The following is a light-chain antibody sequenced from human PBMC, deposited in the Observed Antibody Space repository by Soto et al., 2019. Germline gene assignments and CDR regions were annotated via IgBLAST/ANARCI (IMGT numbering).Light chain of an antibody. CDR1: QSISSS. CDR3: QQYDYWPRT. J-gene: IGKJ1*01. Sequence: IVMTQSPATLSVSPGESATLSCRASQSISSSKLAWYQQSPGQAPRLLMYGASNRATGIPARFSGSGSGTEFTLTISSLQSEDFAVYYCQQYDYWPRTFGQGTKVDI. CDR2: GAS. V-gene: IGKV3-15*01.